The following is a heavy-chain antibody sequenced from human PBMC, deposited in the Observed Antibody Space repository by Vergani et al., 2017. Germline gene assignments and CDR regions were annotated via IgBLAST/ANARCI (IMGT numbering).Heavy chain of an antibody. Sequence: VQLVESGGGLVPPGRSLRLSCAASGFSFGDYAMTWVRQAPGKRLEWVVGISFDGTNEYYPDLVKGRFTISRDIAKNTLYLQVRSLRLEDTGVYHCVRDRGLCAGGRCYTEAWDYWGQGTPVTVSS. V-gene: IGHV3-30-3*01. CDR3: VRDRGLCAGGRCYTEAWDY. D-gene: IGHD2-2*02. CDR2: ISFDGTNE. CDR1: GFSFGDYA. J-gene: IGHJ4*02.